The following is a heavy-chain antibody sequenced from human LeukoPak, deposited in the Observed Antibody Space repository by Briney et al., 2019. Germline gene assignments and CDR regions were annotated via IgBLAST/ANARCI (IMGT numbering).Heavy chain of an antibody. CDR3: ARQRSIYSSGWIWIDY. CDR1: GYSFTSYW. J-gene: IGHJ4*02. V-gene: IGHV5-51*01. Sequence: PGESLKISCKGSGYSFTSYWIGWVRQMPGKGLEWMGIIYPGDSDTRYSPSFQGQVTISADKSISTAYLQWSSLKASDTAMYYCARQRSIYSSGWIWIDYWGQGTLVTVSS. CDR2: IYPGDSDT. D-gene: IGHD6-19*01.